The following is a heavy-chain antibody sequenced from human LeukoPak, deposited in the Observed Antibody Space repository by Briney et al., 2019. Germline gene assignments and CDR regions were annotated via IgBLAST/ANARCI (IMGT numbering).Heavy chain of an antibody. CDR3: AKWPEGAMDYFDY. CDR1: GFTFSSYP. CDR2: ISDSGGIT. D-gene: IGHD3-16*01. J-gene: IGHJ4*02. V-gene: IGHV3-23*01. Sequence: GGSLRLSCAASGFTFSSYPMTWVRQAPGKGPEWVSFISDSGGITYYADSVKGRFTISRDNSKNTLYLQMNSLRAEDTAVYYCAKWPEGAMDYFDYWGQGTLVTVSS.